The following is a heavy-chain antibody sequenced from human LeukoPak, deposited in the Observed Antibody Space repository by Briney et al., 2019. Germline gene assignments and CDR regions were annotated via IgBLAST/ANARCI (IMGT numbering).Heavy chain of an antibody. Sequence: GESLKISCKGSGYSFTSYWTGWVRQMPGKGLEWMGIISPGDSDTRYSPSFQGQVTISADKSISTAYLQWSSLKASDTAMYYCARGGITMVQGPSFDYWGQGTLVTVSS. CDR2: ISPGDSDT. D-gene: IGHD3-10*01. CDR3: ARGGITMVQGPSFDY. CDR1: GYSFTSYW. V-gene: IGHV5-51*01. J-gene: IGHJ4*02.